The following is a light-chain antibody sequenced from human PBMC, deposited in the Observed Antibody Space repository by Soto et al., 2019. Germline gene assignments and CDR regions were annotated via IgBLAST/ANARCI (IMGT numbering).Light chain of an antibody. CDR3: QQYDNWPPYT. CDR1: QSVNSN. V-gene: IGKV3D-15*01. CDR2: GTS. J-gene: IGKJ2*01. Sequence: IVMTQSPATLSVSPGERATLSCRASQSVNSNLAWYQQKPGQAPRLLMYGTSTRATGIPARFSGSGSGIEFTLTISSLQSEDFAVYYCQQYDNWPPYTFGQGTKLEI.